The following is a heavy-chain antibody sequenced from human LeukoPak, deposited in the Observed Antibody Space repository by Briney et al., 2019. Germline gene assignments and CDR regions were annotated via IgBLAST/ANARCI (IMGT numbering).Heavy chain of an antibody. CDR2: IIPIFGTA. Sequence: SVKVSCKASGYTFTSYGISWVRQAPGQGLEWMGGIIPIFGTANYAQKFQGRVTITADESTSTAYMELSSLRSEDTAVYYCARGSLAAAGTFDYWGQGTLVTVSS. CDR1: GYTFTSYG. CDR3: ARGSLAAAGTFDY. V-gene: IGHV1-69*13. D-gene: IGHD6-13*01. J-gene: IGHJ4*02.